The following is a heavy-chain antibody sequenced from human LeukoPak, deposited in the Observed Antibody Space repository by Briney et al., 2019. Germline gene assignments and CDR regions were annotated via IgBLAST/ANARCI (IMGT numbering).Heavy chain of an antibody. CDR3: ARRGAAAGTSDY. V-gene: IGHV3-64*01. J-gene: IGHJ4*02. Sequence: GGSLRLSCAASGFTFSSYSMNWVRPAPGKGLEYVSGISSNGGSTYYANSVKGRFTISRDNSKNTLYLQMGSLRAEDMAVYYCARRGAAAGTSDYWGQGTLVTVSS. D-gene: IGHD6-13*01. CDR2: ISSNGGST. CDR1: GFTFSSYS.